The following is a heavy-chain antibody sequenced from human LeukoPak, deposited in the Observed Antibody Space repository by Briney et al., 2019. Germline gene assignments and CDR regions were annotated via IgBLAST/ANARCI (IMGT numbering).Heavy chain of an antibody. V-gene: IGHV1-2*06. J-gene: IGHJ4*02. CDR2: INPNSGGT. D-gene: IGHD1-14*01. CDR3: ARTEFDY. Sequence: ASVKVSCKASGYTFTAYYIHWVRQAPGQGLEWMRRINPNSGGTNYAQKFQGRVTMTRDTSINTAYMELNWLRSDDTAVYYCARTEFDYWGQGTLVTVSS. CDR1: GYTFTAYY.